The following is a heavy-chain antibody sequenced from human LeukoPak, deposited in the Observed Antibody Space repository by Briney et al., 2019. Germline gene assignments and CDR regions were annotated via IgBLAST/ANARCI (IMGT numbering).Heavy chain of an antibody. D-gene: IGHD4-17*01. CDR3: AFIVCASGSPTDYVDF. V-gene: IGHV1-2*02. J-gene: IGHJ4*02. Sequence: ASVKVSCKASGYSFTDHHMHWVRQAPGQGLEWMGWIDPDNGGTSYAQNFQGRVTMTRDTSISTAYMEVSWLRSDDTAVYFCAFIVCASGSPTDYVDFGGQGTLVTVSP. CDR1: GYSFTDHH. CDR2: IDPDNGGT.